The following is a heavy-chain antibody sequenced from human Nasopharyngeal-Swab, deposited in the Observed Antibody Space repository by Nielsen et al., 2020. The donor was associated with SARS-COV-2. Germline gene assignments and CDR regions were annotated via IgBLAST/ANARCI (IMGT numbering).Heavy chain of an antibody. Sequence: GGSLRLSCTASGFSFNNYGMHWVRQAPGKGLEWVAVISYEGSKKYYAESVEGRFTISRGYSKSTLYLQMNSLRPEDTAMYYCAKANVLFWFGQFKNDGFDIWGQGTMVT. J-gene: IGHJ3*02. V-gene: IGHV3-30*18. CDR3: AKANVLFWFGQFKNDGFDI. CDR2: ISYEGSKK. CDR1: GFSFNNYG. D-gene: IGHD3-10*01.